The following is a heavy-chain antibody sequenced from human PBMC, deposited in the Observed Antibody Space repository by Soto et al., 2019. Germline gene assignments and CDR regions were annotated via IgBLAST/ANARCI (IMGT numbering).Heavy chain of an antibody. CDR1: GDTFSFYS. CDR2: VNPILSMS. J-gene: IGHJ4*02. Sequence: QVQLVQSGAEVKRPGSSVKVSCKASGDTFSFYSINWVRQAPGLGLEWMGRVNPILSMSNYAQRFQGRVTMTADKSTSTAYMELSGLRSEDTAMYYCGTSCGSGYRAFDYWGQGALVTVSS. CDR3: GTSCGSGYRAFDY. V-gene: IGHV1-69*04. D-gene: IGHD3-10*01.